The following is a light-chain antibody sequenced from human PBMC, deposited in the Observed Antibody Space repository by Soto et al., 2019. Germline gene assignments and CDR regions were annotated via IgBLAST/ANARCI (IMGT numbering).Light chain of an antibody. V-gene: IGLV1-40*01. CDR1: SSNIGAGYD. J-gene: IGLJ2*01. Sequence: QSVLTQPPSVSGAPGQRVTISCSGSSSNIGAGYDVQWYRQFPGTAPKLIIYANSDRPSGVPDRFSGSKSGTSASLAISRLQSEDEADYFCAAWDDSLHGPVFGGGTKLTVL. CDR3: AAWDDSLHGPV. CDR2: ANS.